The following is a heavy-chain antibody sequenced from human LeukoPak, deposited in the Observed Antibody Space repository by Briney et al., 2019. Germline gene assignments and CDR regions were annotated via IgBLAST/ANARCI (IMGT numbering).Heavy chain of an antibody. CDR1: GYTFTSYD. CDR2: MNPNSGNT. D-gene: IGHD3-3*01. Sequence: ASVKVSCKASGYTFTSYDINWVRQATGQGLEWMGWMNPNSGNTGYAQKFQGRVTMTRNTSISTAYMELSSLRSEDTAVYYCARVMYYDFWSGYWDPRYFDYWGQGTLVTVSS. CDR3: ARVMYYDFWSGYWDPRYFDY. V-gene: IGHV1-8*01. J-gene: IGHJ4*02.